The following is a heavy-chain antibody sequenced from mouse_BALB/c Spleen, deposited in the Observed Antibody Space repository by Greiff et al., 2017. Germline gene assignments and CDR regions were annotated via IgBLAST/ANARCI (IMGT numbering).Heavy chain of an antibody. Sequence: VQLQQPGAELVKPGASVKMSCKASGYTFTSYWMHWVKQRPGQGLEWIGVIDPSDSYTSYNQKFKGKATLTVDTSSSTAYMQLSSLTSEDSAVYYCTRRGLEVYFDYWGQGTTLTVSS. D-gene: IGHD3-3*01. CDR3: TRRGLEVYFDY. J-gene: IGHJ2*01. CDR1: GYTFTSYW. V-gene: IGHV1S127*01. CDR2: IDPSDSYT.